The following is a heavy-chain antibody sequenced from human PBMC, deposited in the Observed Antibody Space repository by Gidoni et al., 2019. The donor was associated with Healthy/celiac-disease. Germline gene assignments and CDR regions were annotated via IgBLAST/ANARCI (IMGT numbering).Heavy chain of an antibody. CDR2: ISSSGSTI. V-gene: IGHV3-48*03. D-gene: IGHD3-9*01. J-gene: IGHJ4*02. CDR3: ARGHYDILTGPSGYFDY. Sequence: EVQLVESGGGLVQPGGSLRLSCAASGFTFSSYEMNWVRQAPGKGLEWVSYISSSGSTIYYADSVKGRFTISRDNAKNSLYLQMNSLRAEDTAVYYCARGHYDILTGPSGYFDYWGQGTLVTVSS. CDR1: GFTFSSYE.